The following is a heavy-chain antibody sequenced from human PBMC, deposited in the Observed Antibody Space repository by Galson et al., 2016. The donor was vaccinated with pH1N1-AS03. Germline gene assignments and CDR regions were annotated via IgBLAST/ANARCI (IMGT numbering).Heavy chain of an antibody. J-gene: IGHJ4*02. Sequence: ETLSLTCAVSGVSVGYGGYYWSWIRQSPGKALEWVASIYYTGKANYNPSLQSRVTISLDTSNNQFSLRLTSVTAADTAFSYCARGYRDAYNYAPRYYFHSWSQGPLVTVSS. V-gene: IGHV4-61*08. D-gene: IGHD5-24*01. CDR2: IYYTGKA. CDR1: GVSVGYGGYY. CDR3: ARGYRDAYNYAPRYYFHS.